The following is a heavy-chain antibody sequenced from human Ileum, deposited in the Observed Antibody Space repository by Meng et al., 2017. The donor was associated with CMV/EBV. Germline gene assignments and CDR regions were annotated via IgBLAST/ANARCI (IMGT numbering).Heavy chain of an antibody. V-gene: IGHV4-34*02. CDR3: ATGTSQAWELLHS. D-gene: IGHD1-26*01. J-gene: IGHJ4*02. Sequence: VQLQRWGEGLLKPSETLSLTCGVYGGSFSGYPWSWIRQPPGKGLEWIGEINHSGGSNYNPSLKSRVTISLDTSKTQFSLKLNSVTAADTAVYYCATGTSQAWELLHSWGQGILVTVST. CDR2: INHSGGS. CDR1: GGSFSGYP.